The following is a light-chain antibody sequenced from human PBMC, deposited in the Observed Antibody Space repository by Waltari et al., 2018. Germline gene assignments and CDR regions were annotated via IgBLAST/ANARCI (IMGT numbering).Light chain of an antibody. V-gene: IGLV1-40*01. Sequence: QSVLTPPPSVSGAPGQRVTISCSRGLSNIGAPYDVHWYQQHPGTAPKLLIFANVHRPSGVPDRFSGSKSGTSASLAITGLQAEDEADYYCQSYDRRLEVIFGGGTKLAVL. CDR2: ANV. CDR1: LSNIGAPYD. CDR3: QSYDRRLEVI. J-gene: IGLJ2*01.